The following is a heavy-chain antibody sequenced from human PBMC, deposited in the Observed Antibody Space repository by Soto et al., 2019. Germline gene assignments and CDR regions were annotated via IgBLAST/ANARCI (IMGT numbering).Heavy chain of an antibody. CDR2: ISGDGSST. Sequence: EGQVVESGGGLVQPGGSLRLSCAASGFTFTDYWMHWVRQSPGKGLVWVSRISGDGSSTSYADSVKGRFTTSRDNAKNTLYLQMNSLRAEDTAVYYCAKSIYGMDVWGQGTTVTVSS. D-gene: IGHD6-6*01. CDR3: AKSIYGMDV. V-gene: IGHV3-74*01. CDR1: GFTFTDYW. J-gene: IGHJ6*02.